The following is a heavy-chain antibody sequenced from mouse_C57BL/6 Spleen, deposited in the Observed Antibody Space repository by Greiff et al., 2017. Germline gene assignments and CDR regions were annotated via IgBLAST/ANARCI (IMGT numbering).Heavy chain of an antibody. Sequence: QVQLKESGPELVKPGASVKISCKASGYAFSSSWMNWVKQRPGKGLEWIGRIYPGDGDTNYNGKFKGKATLTADKSSSTAYMQLSSLTSEDSAVYFCARLGRDYFDYWGQGTTLTVSS. CDR3: ARLGRDYFDY. CDR1: GYAFSSSW. J-gene: IGHJ2*01. CDR2: IYPGDGDT. V-gene: IGHV1-82*01.